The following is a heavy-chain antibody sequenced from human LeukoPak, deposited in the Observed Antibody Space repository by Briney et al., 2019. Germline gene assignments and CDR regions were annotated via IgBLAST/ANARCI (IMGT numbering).Heavy chain of an antibody. Sequence: SQTLSLTCAISGDSVSSNSAAWNWIRQSPSRGLEWLGRTYYRSKWYNDYAVSVKSRITINPDTSKNQFSLQLNSVTAADTAVYYCARAAYSSSWYPIYYYYYYMDVWGKGTTVTVSS. V-gene: IGHV6-1*01. J-gene: IGHJ6*03. CDR3: ARAAYSSSWYPIYYYYYYMDV. D-gene: IGHD6-13*01. CDR2: TYYRSKWYN. CDR1: GDSVSSNSAA.